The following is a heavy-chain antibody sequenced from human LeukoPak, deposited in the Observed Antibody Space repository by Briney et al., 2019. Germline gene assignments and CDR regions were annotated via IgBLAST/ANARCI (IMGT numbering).Heavy chain of an antibody. CDR1: GYTFTSYG. J-gene: IGHJ6*03. CDR3: ARVRPYYYYMDV. Sequence: ASVKVSCKASGYTFTSYGISWVRQAPGQGLEWMGGIIPIFGTANYAQKFQGRVTITTDESTSTAYMELSSLRSEDTAVYYCARVRPYYYYMDVWGKGTTVTVSS. CDR2: IIPIFGTA. V-gene: IGHV1-69*05.